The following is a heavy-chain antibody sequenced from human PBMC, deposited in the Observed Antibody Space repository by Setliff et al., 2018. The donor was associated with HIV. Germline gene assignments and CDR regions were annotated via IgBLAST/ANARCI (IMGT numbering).Heavy chain of an antibody. V-gene: IGHV4-61*09. CDR3: STVVTLAYCHDGLCPAFDS. CDR2: IYTSGST. D-gene: IGHD2-8*01. J-gene: IGHJ4*02. Sequence: PSETLSLTCTVSGGSISSGSYYWSWIRQPAGKGLEWIGHIYTSGSTNYNPSLKSRVTISVDTSTNQFSLKLSSVTAADTAVYFCSTVVTLAYCHDGLCPAFDSWGQGALVTVSS. CDR1: GGSISSGSYY.